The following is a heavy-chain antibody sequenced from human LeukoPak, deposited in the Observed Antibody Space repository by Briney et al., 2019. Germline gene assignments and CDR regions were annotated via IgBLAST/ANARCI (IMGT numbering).Heavy chain of an antibody. V-gene: IGHV1-69*05. Sequence: GASVKVSCKAPGGTFSSYAISWVRQAPGQGLEWMGGIIPIFGTANYAQKFQGRVTITTDESTSTAYMELSSLRSEDTAVYYCAREGIVATIDWGQGTLVTVSS. CDR1: GGTFSSYA. D-gene: IGHD5-12*01. J-gene: IGHJ4*02. CDR2: IIPIFGTA. CDR3: AREGIVATID.